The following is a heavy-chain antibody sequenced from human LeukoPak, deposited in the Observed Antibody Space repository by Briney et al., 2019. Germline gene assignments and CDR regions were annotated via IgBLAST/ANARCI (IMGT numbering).Heavy chain of an antibody. V-gene: IGHV3-23*01. CDR1: GFTFSSYA. CDR2: ISGSGGST. Sequence: GGSLRLSCAASGFTFSSYAMSWVRQAPGKGLEWVSAISGSGGSTYYADSVKGRFTISRDNSKNTLYLQMNSLRAEDTAVYYCAKRIWSGYLYYYYGMDVWGQGTTVTVS. CDR3: AKRIWSGYLYYYYGMDV. J-gene: IGHJ6*02. D-gene: IGHD3-3*01.